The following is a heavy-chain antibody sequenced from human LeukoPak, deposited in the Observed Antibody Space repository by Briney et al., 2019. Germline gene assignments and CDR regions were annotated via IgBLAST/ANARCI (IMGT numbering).Heavy chain of an antibody. V-gene: IGHV3-30-3*01. D-gene: IGHD3-3*01. CDR2: ISYDGSNK. CDR1: GFTFSSYA. Sequence: GRSLRLSCAASGFTFSSYAMHWVRQAPGKGLEWVAVISYDGSNKYYADSVKGRFTISRDNSKNTLYLQMNSLRAEDTAVYYCARGGTITIFGVVNVWGQGTMVTVSS. CDR3: ARGGTITIFGVVNV. J-gene: IGHJ3*01.